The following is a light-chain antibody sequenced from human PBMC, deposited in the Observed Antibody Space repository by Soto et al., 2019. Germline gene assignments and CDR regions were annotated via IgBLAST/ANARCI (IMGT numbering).Light chain of an antibody. CDR2: SND. Sequence: QSVLTQPPSASGTPGQSVTISCSGSSSNIGDNTVNWYQQLPGTAPKLLIYSNDQRSSGVPDRFSGSKSGTSASLAISGLQSEDEADYYCAVWDDSLDGVVFGGGTKVT. CDR1: SSNIGDNT. V-gene: IGLV1-44*01. CDR3: AVWDDSLDGVV. J-gene: IGLJ2*01.